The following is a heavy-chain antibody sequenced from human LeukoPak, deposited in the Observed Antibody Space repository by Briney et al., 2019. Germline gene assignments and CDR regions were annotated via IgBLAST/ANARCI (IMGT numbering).Heavy chain of an antibody. CDR2: ISSSGSTI. V-gene: IGHV3-48*04. CDR3: ARWASNDWDYYYMDV. D-gene: IGHD1-1*01. J-gene: IGHJ6*03. Sequence: GGSLRLSCAASGFTFSNAWMNWVRQAPGKGLEWVSYISSSGSTIYYADSVKGRFTISRDNAKNSLYLQMNSLRGEDTAVYYCARWASNDWDYYYMDVWGKGTTVTISS. CDR1: GFTFSNAW.